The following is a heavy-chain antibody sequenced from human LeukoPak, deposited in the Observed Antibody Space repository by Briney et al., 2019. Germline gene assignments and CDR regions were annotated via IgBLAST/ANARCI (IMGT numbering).Heavy chain of an antibody. CDR2: VNHSGST. CDR3: SRESGAFCPFGY. Sequence: SETLSLTCVVYGGSFSGYFWTWIRQPPGKGLEWIGEVNHSGSTNYNPSLKSRVTISLDGSRNQLSLTLTSVTAADTAIYYCSRESGAFCPFGYWGQGTLVIVPP. D-gene: IGHD1-26*01. CDR1: GGSFSGYF. J-gene: IGHJ4*02. V-gene: IGHV4-34*01.